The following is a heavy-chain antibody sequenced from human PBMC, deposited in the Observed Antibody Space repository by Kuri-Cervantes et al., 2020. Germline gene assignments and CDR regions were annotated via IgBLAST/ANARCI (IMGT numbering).Heavy chain of an antibody. Sequence: SETLSLTCAVYGGSFSGNYWNWIRQTPEKGLEWIGEINHSGTTNNNPSLKSRVIISVDTSKNQFSLKLSSVTAADTAVYYCARPANSGSYYYWGQGTLVTVSS. D-gene: IGHD1-26*01. CDR1: GGSFSGNY. CDR2: INHSGTT. V-gene: IGHV4-34*01. CDR3: ARPANSGSYYY. J-gene: IGHJ4*02.